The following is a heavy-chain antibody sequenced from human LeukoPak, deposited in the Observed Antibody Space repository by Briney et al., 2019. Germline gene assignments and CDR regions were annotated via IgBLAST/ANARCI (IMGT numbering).Heavy chain of an antibody. Sequence: SKTLSLTCTVSGGSISSSSYYWGWIRQPPGKGLEWIGSIYYSGSTYYNPSLKSRVTISVDTSKNQFSLKLSSVTAADTAVYYCAGIAAAGPFDYWGQGTLVTVSS. CDR1: GGSISSSSYY. D-gene: IGHD6-13*01. CDR2: IYYSGST. J-gene: IGHJ4*02. CDR3: AGIAAAGPFDY. V-gene: IGHV4-39*01.